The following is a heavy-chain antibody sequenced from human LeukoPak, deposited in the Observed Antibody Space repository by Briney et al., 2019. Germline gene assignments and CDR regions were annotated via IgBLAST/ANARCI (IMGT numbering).Heavy chain of an antibody. V-gene: IGHV3-30*04. CDR1: GFTFNNYA. CDR3: AREQGAFDI. J-gene: IGHJ3*02. CDR2: ISYDGSNK. Sequence: PGGSLRLSCAASGFTFNNYAMSWVRQAPGKGLEWVAVISYDGSNKYYADSVKGRFTISRDNSKNTLYLQMNSLRAEDTAVYYCAREQGAFDIWGQGTMVTVSS.